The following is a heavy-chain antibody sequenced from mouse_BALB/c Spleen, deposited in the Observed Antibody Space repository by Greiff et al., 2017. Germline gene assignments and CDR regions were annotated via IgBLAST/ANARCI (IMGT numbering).Heavy chain of an antibody. CDR3: ASLKFITTASYAMDY. V-gene: IGHV2-6-4*01. D-gene: IGHD1-2*01. CDR1: GFSLSRYS. Sequence: QVQLKESGPGLVAPSQSLSITCTVSGFSLSRYSVHWVRQPPGKGLEWLGMIWGGGSTDYNSALKSRLSISKDNSKSQVFLKMNSLQTDDTAMYYCASLKFITTASYAMDYWGQGTSVTVSS. J-gene: IGHJ4*01. CDR2: IWGGGST.